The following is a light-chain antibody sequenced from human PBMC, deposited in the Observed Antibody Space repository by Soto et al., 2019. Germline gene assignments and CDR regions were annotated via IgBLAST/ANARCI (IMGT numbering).Light chain of an antibody. CDR3: QQRSNWPPVTVT. CDR2: LAS. CDR1: QAVNTR. Sequence: EIVLTQSPATLSSFPGDRVTLSCRASQAVNTRLAWYQHKPGQAPRLLIYLASNRAAGVPARFSGSGSGTDFTLTISDVEPEDFAVYSCQQRSNWPPVTVTFGGGTKVDIK. V-gene: IGKV3-11*01. J-gene: IGKJ4*01.